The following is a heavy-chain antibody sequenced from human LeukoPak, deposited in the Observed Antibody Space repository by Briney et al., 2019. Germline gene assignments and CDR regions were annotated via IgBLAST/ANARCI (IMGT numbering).Heavy chain of an antibody. J-gene: IGHJ3*02. CDR1: GYTFTGYY. Sequence: GASVKVSCKASGYTFTGYYMHWVRQAPGQGLEWMGWINPNSGGTNYAQKFQGRVTMTRDTSISTAYMELSRLRSDDTAVYYCAHFVWYNWNDEDAFDIWGQGTMVTVSS. D-gene: IGHD1-1*01. CDR3: AHFVWYNWNDEDAFDI. CDR2: INPNSGGT. V-gene: IGHV1-2*02.